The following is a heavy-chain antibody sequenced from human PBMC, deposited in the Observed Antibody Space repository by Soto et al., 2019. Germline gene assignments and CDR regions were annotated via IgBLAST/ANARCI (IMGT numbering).Heavy chain of an antibody. V-gene: IGHV4-34*01. CDR2: INHSGST. D-gene: IGHD4-17*01. Sequence: PSETLSLTCAVYGGSFSGYYWSWIRQPPGKGLEWIGEINHSGSTNYNPSLKSRVTISVDTSKNQFSLKLSSVTAADTAVYYCARVSYGDPDYWGQGTLVTVS. CDR3: ARVSYGDPDY. J-gene: IGHJ4*02. CDR1: GGSFSGYY.